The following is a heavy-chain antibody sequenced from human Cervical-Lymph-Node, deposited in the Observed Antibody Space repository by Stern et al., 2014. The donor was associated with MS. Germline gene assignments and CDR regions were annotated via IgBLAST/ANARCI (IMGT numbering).Heavy chain of an antibody. D-gene: IGHD5-12*01. J-gene: IGHJ6*02. CDR3: ARDRRYSGYDLYYYYGMDV. Sequence: QVQLVQSGAEVKKPGSSVKVSCKASGGTFSSYAISWVRQAPGQGLEWMGGIIPIFGTANYAQKFQGRVTITADESTSTAYMELSSLRSEDTAVYYCARDRRYSGYDLYYYYGMDVWGQGTTVTVSS. CDR1: GGTFSSYA. V-gene: IGHV1-69*12. CDR2: IIPIFGTA.